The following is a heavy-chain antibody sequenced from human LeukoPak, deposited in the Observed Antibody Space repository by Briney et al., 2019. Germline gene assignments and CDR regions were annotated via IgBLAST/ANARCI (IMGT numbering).Heavy chain of an antibody. V-gene: IGHV3-74*01. CDR3: ARGALEYYDILTGSPVPNY. CDR2: INSDGSST. D-gene: IGHD3-9*01. Sequence: GGSLRLSCAVSGFTFSSYWMHWVRQAPGKGLVWLSRINSDGSSTTYADSVKGRFTISRDNAKNTLYLQMNSLRAEDTAVYYCARGALEYYDILTGSPVPNYWGQGTLVTVSP. CDR1: GFTFSSYW. J-gene: IGHJ4*02.